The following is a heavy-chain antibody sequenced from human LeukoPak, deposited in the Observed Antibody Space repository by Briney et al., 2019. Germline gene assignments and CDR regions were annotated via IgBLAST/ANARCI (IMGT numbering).Heavy chain of an antibody. CDR1: GGSFSGYY. CDR2: INHSGST. Sequence: SETLSLTCAVYGGSFSGYYWSWIRQPPGKGLEWIGEINHSGSTYYNPSLKSRVTISVDASKNQFSLKLSSVTAADTAVYYCARHLYGDYVNFDYWGQGTLVTVSS. J-gene: IGHJ4*02. D-gene: IGHD4-17*01. CDR3: ARHLYGDYVNFDY. V-gene: IGHV4-34*01.